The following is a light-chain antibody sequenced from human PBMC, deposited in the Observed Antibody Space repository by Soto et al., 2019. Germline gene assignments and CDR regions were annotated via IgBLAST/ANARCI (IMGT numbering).Light chain of an antibody. V-gene: IGLV1-47*02. Sequence: QSVLTQSPSASGAPGQTIIISCSGSSSNIGTNAVYWYQQLPGSAPTLLVHSNDQRPFGVPHRFSGSRSGTSASLAVSGLRSEEEADHYRSAWDDALAAYVFGTGTKVTV. CDR1: SSNIGTNA. CDR2: SND. CDR3: SAWDDALAAYV. J-gene: IGLJ1*01.